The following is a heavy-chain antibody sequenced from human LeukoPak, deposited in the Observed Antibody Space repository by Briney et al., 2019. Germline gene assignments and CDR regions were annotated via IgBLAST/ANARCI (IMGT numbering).Heavy chain of an antibody. CDR3: AKDSRHSGSSWPFYYFDY. CDR2: ISYDGSNK. CDR1: GFTFSSYG. D-gene: IGHD1-26*01. V-gene: IGHV3-30*18. J-gene: IGHJ4*02. Sequence: GGSLRLSCAASGFTFSSYGMHWVRQAPGKGLEWVAVISYDGSNKYYADSVMGRFTISRDNSKNTLYLQMNSLRAEGTAVYYCAKDSRHSGSSWPFYYFDYWGQGTLVTVSS.